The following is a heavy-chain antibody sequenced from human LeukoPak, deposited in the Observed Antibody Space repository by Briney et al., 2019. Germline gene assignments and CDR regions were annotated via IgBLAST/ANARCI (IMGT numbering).Heavy chain of an antibody. CDR1: GYTLTELS. V-gene: IGHV1-24*01. J-gene: IGHJ6*03. D-gene: IGHD3-3*01. CDR2: FDPEDGET. Sequence: ASVKVSCKVSGYTLTELSMHWVRQAPGKGLEWMGGFDPEDGETIYAKKFQGRVTMTEDTSTDTAYMELSSLRSEDTAVYYCATATSEWSTRYYYYMDVWGKGTTVTVSS. CDR3: ATATSEWSTRYYYYMDV.